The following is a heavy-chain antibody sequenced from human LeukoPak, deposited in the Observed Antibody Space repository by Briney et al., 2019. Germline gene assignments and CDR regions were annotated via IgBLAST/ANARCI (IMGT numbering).Heavy chain of an antibody. V-gene: IGHV4-39*01. CDR3: ARRGFSGWEPFDY. Sequence: SETLSLTCTVSGGSISGSSYNWGWIRRPPGKGLEWIGSIYYSGSTYYNSSLKSRVTISVDTSKNQFSLKLSSVTAADTAVYYCARRGFSGWEPFDYWGQGTLVTVSS. J-gene: IGHJ4*02. CDR1: GGSISGSSYN. D-gene: IGHD6-19*01. CDR2: IYYSGST.